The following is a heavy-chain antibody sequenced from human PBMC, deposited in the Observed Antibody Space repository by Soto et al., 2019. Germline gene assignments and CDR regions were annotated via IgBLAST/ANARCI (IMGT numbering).Heavy chain of an antibody. CDR2: ISYDGSNK. J-gene: IGHJ6*03. D-gene: IGHD5-12*01. V-gene: IGHV3-30*18. Sequence: GSLRLSCAASGFTFSSYGMHWVRQAPGKGLEWVAVISYDGSNKYYADSVKGRFTISRDNSKNTLYLQMNSLRAEDTAVYYCAKVPTMGYYYYYMDVWGKGTTVTVSS. CDR3: AKVPTMGYYYYYMDV. CDR1: GFTFSSYG.